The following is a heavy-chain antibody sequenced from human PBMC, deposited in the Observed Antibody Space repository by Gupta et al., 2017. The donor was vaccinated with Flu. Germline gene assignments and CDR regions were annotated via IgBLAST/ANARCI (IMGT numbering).Heavy chain of an antibody. Sequence: STYWMSWVRQAPGKGVEWVANIKQDGSEKYYGDSVKGRFTISRDNAKNSHFLQMNNLRAEDTAVYYCARDSGNFYIDYWGQGTRVTVSA. CDR3: ARDSGNFYIDY. D-gene: IGHD1-26*01. J-gene: IGHJ4*02. CDR2: IKQDGSEK. CDR1: STYW. V-gene: IGHV3-7*01.